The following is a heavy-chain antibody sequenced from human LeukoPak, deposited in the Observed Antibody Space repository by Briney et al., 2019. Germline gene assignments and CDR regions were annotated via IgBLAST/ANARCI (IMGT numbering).Heavy chain of an antibody. CDR2: IRFDGTNK. D-gene: IGHD2-2*01. J-gene: IGHJ3*02. CDR3: AKDKGFCTTTTFYVLSNDAFDI. CDR1: GFSFRNFG. V-gene: IGHV3-30*02. Sequence: PGGSLRLSCAASGFSFRNFGMHWVRQAPGKGLEWVAFIRFDGTNKYYTDSVEGRFTISRDNCKNTLYLQMSSLRSDDTAGYYCAKDKGFCTTTTFYVLSNDAFDIWGQGTMVTVSS.